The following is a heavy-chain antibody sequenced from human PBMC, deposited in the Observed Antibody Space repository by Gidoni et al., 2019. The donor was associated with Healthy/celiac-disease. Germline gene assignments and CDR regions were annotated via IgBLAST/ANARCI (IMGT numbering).Heavy chain of an antibody. J-gene: IGHJ4*02. CDR3: ARSRRIAAAGPVRFDY. V-gene: IGHV3-7*01. Sequence: VQLVESGGGLVQPGGSLRLSFAASGFTFSSYWMSWVRQAPGKGLEWVANIKQDGSEKYYVDSVKGRFTISRDNAKNSLYLQMNSLRAEDTAVYYCARSRRIAAAGPVRFDYWGQGTLVTVSS. CDR1: GFTFSSYW. D-gene: IGHD6-13*01. CDR2: IKQDGSEK.